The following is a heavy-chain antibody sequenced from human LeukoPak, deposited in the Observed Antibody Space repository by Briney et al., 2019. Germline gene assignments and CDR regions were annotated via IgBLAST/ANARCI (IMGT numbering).Heavy chain of an antibody. CDR2: IKYDGAEQ. CDR3: ARELQRPLDY. Sequence: GGSLRLSCVASGFPFSNYWMSWVRQAPGKGLEWAANIKYDGAEQFYVDSVRGRFTISRDNAKNSMYLQMNSLSAEDTAVYYCARELQRPLDYWGQGVMVTVSS. D-gene: IGHD4-11*01. J-gene: IGHJ4*02. CDR1: GFPFSNYW. V-gene: IGHV3-7*01.